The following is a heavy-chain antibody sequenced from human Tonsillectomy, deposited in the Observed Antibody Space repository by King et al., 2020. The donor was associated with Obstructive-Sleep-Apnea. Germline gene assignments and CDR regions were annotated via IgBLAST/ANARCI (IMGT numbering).Heavy chain of an antibody. J-gene: IGHJ4*02. CDR3: AKDLYCSSTSCYAGFDY. Sequence: QLVQSGGGLVQPGGSLRLSCAASGFTFSSYSTSWVRQAPGKGLEWVSAISGGGGSTFSAASVKGRFTISRDNSKNTLYLQMNSLGAEDTAVYYCAKDLYCSSTSCYAGFDYWGQGTLVTVSS. V-gene: IGHV3-23*04. CDR1: GFTFSSYS. D-gene: IGHD2-2*01. CDR2: ISGGGGST.